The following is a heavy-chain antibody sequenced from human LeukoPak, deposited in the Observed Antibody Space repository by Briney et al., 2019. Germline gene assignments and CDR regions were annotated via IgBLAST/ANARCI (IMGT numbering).Heavy chain of an antibody. Sequence: GGSLRLSCAASGFTFSSYSMNWVRQAPGKGLEWVSSISSSSSYIYYADSVKGRFTISRDNAKNSLYLQMNSLRAEDTAVYYCAGEDSSGYYYQGSLDYWGQEPWSPSPQ. CDR3: AGEDSSGYYYQGSLDY. J-gene: IGHJ4*01. D-gene: IGHD3-22*01. V-gene: IGHV3-21*01. CDR1: GFTFSSYS. CDR2: ISSSSSYI.